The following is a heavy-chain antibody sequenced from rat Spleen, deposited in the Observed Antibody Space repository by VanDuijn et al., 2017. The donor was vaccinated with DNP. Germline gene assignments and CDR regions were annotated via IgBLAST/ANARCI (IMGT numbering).Heavy chain of an antibody. CDR1: GYSITSNY. D-gene: IGHD1-2*01. CDR2: INYSGAT. V-gene: IGHV3-1*01. Sequence: EVQFQESGPGLVKSSQSLSLTCSVTGYSITSNYWAWIRKFPGNKMEWMGYINYSGATAYNPSLRSRIPITRDTSKNQFFLQLNSVTTEDTATYYCARWTIAAIPRFDYWGQGTLVTVSS. CDR3: ARWTIAAIPRFDY. J-gene: IGHJ3*01.